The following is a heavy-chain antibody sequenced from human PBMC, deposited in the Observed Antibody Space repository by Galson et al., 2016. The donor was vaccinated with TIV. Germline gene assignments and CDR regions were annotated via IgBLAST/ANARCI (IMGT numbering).Heavy chain of an antibody. D-gene: IGHD2-21*02. Sequence: PALVKPTQTLTLTCTFSGFSLNTHGMAVGWIRQAPGKALERLALIYWDDDKRYSAPLKSRLSISKDTSRNQVVLTMTNMAPVDTATYYCALRRSSDIYRLAIWFDPWGQGTLVTVSS. CDR3: ALRRSSDIYRLAIWFDP. CDR2: IYWDDDK. CDR1: GFSLNTHGMA. V-gene: IGHV2-5*02. J-gene: IGHJ5*02.